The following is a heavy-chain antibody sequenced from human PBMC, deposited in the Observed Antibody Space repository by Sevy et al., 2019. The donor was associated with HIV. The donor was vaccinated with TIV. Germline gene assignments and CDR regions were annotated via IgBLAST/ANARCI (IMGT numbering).Heavy chain of an antibody. J-gene: IGHJ6*02. Sequence: SETLSLTCAVYGGSFSGYYWSWIRQPPGKGLEWIGEINHSGSTNYNPSLKSRVTISVDTSKNQFSLKLSSVTAADTAVYYCAGGIVVVPAAMGGGYGMDVWGQGTTVTVSS. CDR3: AGGIVVVPAAMGGGYGMDV. CDR2: INHSGST. V-gene: IGHV4-34*01. CDR1: GGSFSGYY. D-gene: IGHD2-2*01.